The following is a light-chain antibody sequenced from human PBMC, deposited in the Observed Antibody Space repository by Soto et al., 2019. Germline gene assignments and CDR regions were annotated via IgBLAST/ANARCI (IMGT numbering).Light chain of an antibody. Sequence: DIQMTQSPASLSAFVGDRVIITCRASQNIGTSLSWFQQKPGTAPKLLLSSSSTLQGGVPLRFSGSGSGTVFSLTIASLQLEDPAIYYCQQTYRTPLTFGGGTAVEIK. J-gene: IGKJ4*01. V-gene: IGKV1-39*01. CDR3: QQTYRTPLT. CDR2: SSS. CDR1: QNIGTS.